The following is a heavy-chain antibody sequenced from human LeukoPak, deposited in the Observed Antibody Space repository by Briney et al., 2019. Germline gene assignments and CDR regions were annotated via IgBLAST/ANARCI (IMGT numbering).Heavy chain of an antibody. CDR3: ASAPGREYYYYMDV. J-gene: IGHJ6*03. Sequence: PSETLSLTCTVSGGSISSYYWSWIRQPPGKGLEWIGYIYYSGSTYYNPSLKSRVTISVDTSKNQFSLKLSSVTAADTAVYYCASAPGREYYYYMDVWGKGTTVTVSS. CDR2: IYYSGST. CDR1: GGSISSYY. V-gene: IGHV4-59*06. D-gene: IGHD3-10*01.